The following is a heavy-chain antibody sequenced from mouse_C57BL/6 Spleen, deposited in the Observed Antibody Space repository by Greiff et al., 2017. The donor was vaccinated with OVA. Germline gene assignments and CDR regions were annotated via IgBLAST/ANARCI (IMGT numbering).Heavy chain of an antibody. CDR3: ARDHITTVVPY. D-gene: IGHD1-1*01. J-gene: IGHJ2*01. Sequence: VQLQQSGPGLVKPSQSLSLTCSVTGYSITSGYYWNWIRQFPGNKLEWMGYISYDGSNNYNPSLKNRISITRDTSKNQFFLKLNSVTTEDTATYYCARDHITTVVPYWGQGTTLTVSS. CDR2: ISYDGSN. CDR1: GYSITSGYY. V-gene: IGHV3-6*01.